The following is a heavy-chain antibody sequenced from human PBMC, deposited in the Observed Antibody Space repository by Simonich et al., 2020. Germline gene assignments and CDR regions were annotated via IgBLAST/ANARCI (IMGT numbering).Heavy chain of an antibody. CDR3: ANNKGWD. D-gene: IGHD1-26*01. Sequence: QVQLQESDPGLVKPSETRSLTLAVSGYSISSGYYWGWIRHPPGKGWEWIGSIYHSGSTYYNPSLKIRVTISVDTSKNQFSLKLSSVTAADTAVYYCANNKGWDWGQGTLVTVSS. CDR2: IYHSGST. CDR1: GYSISSGYY. V-gene: IGHV4-38-2*01. J-gene: IGHJ4*02.